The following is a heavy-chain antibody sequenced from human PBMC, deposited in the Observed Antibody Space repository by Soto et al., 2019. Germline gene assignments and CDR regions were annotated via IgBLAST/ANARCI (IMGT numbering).Heavy chain of an antibody. D-gene: IGHD2-21*01. Sequence: EVQVLESGGGLVQPGGSLSLSCAASAFTFSSYAMNWVRQAPGKGLEWVSTISGSGGSTYYADSVRGRFTISRDNSKNTLFLQMNSLRAEDTAVYYCAKSMGHYYYFGMDVWGQGTTVTVSS. CDR2: ISGSGGST. CDR3: AKSMGHYYYFGMDV. J-gene: IGHJ6*02. CDR1: AFTFSSYA. V-gene: IGHV3-23*01.